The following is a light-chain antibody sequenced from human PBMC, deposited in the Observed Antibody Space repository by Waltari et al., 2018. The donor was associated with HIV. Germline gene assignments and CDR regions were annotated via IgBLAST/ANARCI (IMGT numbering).Light chain of an antibody. Sequence: QSALTQPASVSGSFGQSITISCTGTSINVGTYNYVSWYQQHPGKAPKLIIYEVTHRPSGVSNRFSGSKSGNTASLTISGLQAEDEADYSCSSYTSNNILVFGGGTKLTVL. CDR1: SINVGTYNY. CDR3: SSYTSNNILV. CDR2: EVT. V-gene: IGLV2-14*01. J-gene: IGLJ3*02.